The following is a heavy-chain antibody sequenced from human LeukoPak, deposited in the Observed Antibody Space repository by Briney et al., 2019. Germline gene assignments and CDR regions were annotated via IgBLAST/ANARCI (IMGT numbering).Heavy chain of an antibody. CDR1: GGTFSSYA. CDR2: IIPIFGTA. CDR3: ARLGTRIQQLEP. V-gene: IGHV1-69*06. J-gene: IGHJ5*02. D-gene: IGHD2-2*01. Sequence: SVKVSCKASGGTFSSYAISWVRQAPGQGLEWMGWIIPIFGTANYAQKFQGRVTITSDKSTSTAYIERSRLRSEDTAVYYCARLGTRIQQLEPWGQGTLVTVSS.